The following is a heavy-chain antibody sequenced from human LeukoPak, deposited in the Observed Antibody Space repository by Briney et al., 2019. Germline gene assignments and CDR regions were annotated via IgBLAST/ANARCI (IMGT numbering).Heavy chain of an antibody. J-gene: IGHJ4*02. CDR1: GFTFSSYG. CDR3: AKRLVAASGGFDY. D-gene: IGHD6-19*01. V-gene: IGHV3-23*05. Sequence: GGSLRLSCAASGFTFSSYGMAWVRQAPGKGLEWVSGIGNSGTSTYYIDSVKDRFTISRDNSRNTLYLQLNSLRAEDTALYFCAKRLVAASGGFDYRGQGTLVTVSS. CDR2: IGNSGTST.